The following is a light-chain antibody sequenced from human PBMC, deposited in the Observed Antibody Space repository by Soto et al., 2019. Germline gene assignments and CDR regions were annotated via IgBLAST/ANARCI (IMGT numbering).Light chain of an antibody. Sequence: QSVLTQPPSVSGAPGQRVTISCTGSSSNIGAGYDVHWYQQLPGTAPKLLIYGNSNRPSGVPDRFSGSKSGTSASLAITGLQAEDEADYYCQSYDSSRRGVVFGGGTKHTVL. CDR2: GNS. CDR3: QSYDSSRRGVV. J-gene: IGLJ2*01. V-gene: IGLV1-40*01. CDR1: SSNIGAGYD.